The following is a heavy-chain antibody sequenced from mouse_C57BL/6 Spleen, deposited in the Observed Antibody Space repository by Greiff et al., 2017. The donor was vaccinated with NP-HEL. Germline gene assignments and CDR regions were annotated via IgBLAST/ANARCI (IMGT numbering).Heavy chain of an antibody. V-gene: IGHV1-64*01. CDR3: ARPYDYFYAMDY. J-gene: IGHJ4*01. CDR1: GYTFTSYW. CDR2: IHPNSGST. Sequence: QVQLQQPGAELVKPGASVKLSCKASGYTFTSYWMHWVKQRPGQGLEWIGMIHPNSGSTNYNEKFKSKATLTVDKSSSTAYMQLSSLTSEDSAVYYCARPYDYFYAMDYWGQGTSVTVSS. D-gene: IGHD2-4*01.